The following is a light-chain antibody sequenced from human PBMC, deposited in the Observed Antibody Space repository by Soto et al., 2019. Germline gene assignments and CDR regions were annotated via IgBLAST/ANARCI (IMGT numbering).Light chain of an antibody. CDR3: GSYTTSSNYV. CDR2: DVS. CDR1: GRDIGAYNY. Sequence: QSVLTQPASVSGSPGQSITISCTGSGRDIGAYNYVSWYQQYPGKAPKLMIYDVSTRPSGVSDRFSGSKSGNTASLTISGLRAEDEADYYCGSYTTSSNYVFGTGTKLTVL. J-gene: IGLJ1*01. V-gene: IGLV2-14*03.